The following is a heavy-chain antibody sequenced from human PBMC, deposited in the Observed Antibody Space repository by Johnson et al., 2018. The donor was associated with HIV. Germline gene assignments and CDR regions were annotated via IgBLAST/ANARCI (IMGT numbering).Heavy chain of an antibody. CDR3: ARDLAPGGSGSYYNAFDI. Sequence: VQLVESGGGLIHPGGSLRLSCVASGFSVSDNYMSWVRQAPGEGLEWVSRINSDGSSTSYADSVKGRFTISRDSAKNLLHLQIDSLRAEDTALHYCARDLAPGGSGSYYNAFDIWGQGTMVTVSS. CDR1: GFSVSDNY. CDR2: INSDGSST. V-gene: IGHV3-74*01. D-gene: IGHD3-10*01. J-gene: IGHJ3*02.